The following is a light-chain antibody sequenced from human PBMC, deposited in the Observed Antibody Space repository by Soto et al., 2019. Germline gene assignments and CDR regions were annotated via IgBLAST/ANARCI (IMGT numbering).Light chain of an antibody. Sequence: DIQMTQSPSSLSASVGDRVTITCRASQSISSYLNWYQQKPGKAPKLLIYGAFRLQSGVPSRFSGSGSGTDFTLTISSLQPEDFATYYCQQSYNTPFTFGQGTKLDIK. V-gene: IGKV1-39*01. CDR1: QSISSY. J-gene: IGKJ2*01. CDR3: QQSYNTPFT. CDR2: GAF.